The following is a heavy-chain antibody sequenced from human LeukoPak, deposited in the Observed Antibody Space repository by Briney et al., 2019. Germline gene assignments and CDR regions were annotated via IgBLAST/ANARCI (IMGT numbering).Heavy chain of an antibody. V-gene: IGHV6-1*01. Sequence: SQTLSLTCAISGDSVSSNSAAWNWIRQSPSRGLEWLGRTYYRSKWYNDYAVSVKSRITINPDTSKNQFSLKLSSATAADTAVYYCATVGSNYGGPPPGGPWGQGTLVTVSS. CDR2: TYYRSKWYN. D-gene: IGHD4-23*01. J-gene: IGHJ5*02. CDR1: GDSVSSNSAA. CDR3: ATVGSNYGGPPPGGP.